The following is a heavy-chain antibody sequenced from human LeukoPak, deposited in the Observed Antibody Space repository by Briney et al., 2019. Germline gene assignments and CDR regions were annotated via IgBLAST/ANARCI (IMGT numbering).Heavy chain of an antibody. V-gene: IGHV3-11*06. CDR1: GFTFSDYY. D-gene: IGHD6-19*01. CDR3: ARSGYSSGWDQFYYYGTDV. J-gene: IGHJ6*02. CDR2: ISSSSSYT. Sequence: SGGSLRLSCAASGFTFSDYYMSWIRQAPGKGLEWVSYISSSSSYTNYADSVKGRFTISRDNAKNSLYLQMNSLRAEDTAVYYCARSGYSSGWDQFYYYGTDVWGQGTTVTVSS.